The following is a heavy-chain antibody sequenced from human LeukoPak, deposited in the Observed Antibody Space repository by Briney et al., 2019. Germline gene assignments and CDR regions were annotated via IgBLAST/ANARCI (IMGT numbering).Heavy chain of an antibody. V-gene: IGHV3-30*18. D-gene: IGHD5-18*01. CDR3: AKGTWIQLWLAPDSFDI. Sequence: GGSLRLSCAASGFTFSSYGMHWVRQAPGKGLEWVAVISYDGSNKYYADSVKGRFTISRDNSKNTLYLQMNSLRAEDTAAYYCAKGTWIQLWLAPDSFDIWGQGTMVTVSS. J-gene: IGHJ3*02. CDR2: ISYDGSNK. CDR1: GFTFSSYG.